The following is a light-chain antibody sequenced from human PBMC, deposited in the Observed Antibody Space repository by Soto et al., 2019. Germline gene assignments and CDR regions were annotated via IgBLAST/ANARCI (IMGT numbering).Light chain of an antibody. CDR2: DVS. CDR3: SSYTSSSPVV. V-gene: IGLV2-14*01. J-gene: IGLJ2*01. Sequence: QSALTQPASVSGSPGQLITISCTGTSSDVGGYNYVSWYQQHPGKAPKLMIYDVSNRPSGVSNRFSGSKSGNTASLTISGLQAEDEADYYCSSYTSSSPVVFGGGTKLTVL. CDR1: SSDVGGYNY.